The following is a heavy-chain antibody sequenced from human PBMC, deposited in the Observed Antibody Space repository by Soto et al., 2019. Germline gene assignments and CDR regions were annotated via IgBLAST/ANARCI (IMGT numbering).Heavy chain of an antibody. Sequence: ASVKVSCKASGYTFYSHSIHWVRQATGQGLEWMGWMNPNTGYTANAQKFQGRVTMTEDTSSDTAYMELSSLRSEDTAIYYCARGGITVADSDAFDIWGQGTMVTVSS. CDR3: ARGGITVADSDAFDI. CDR1: GYTFYSHS. V-gene: IGHV1-8*01. D-gene: IGHD6-19*01. J-gene: IGHJ3*02. CDR2: MNPNTGYT.